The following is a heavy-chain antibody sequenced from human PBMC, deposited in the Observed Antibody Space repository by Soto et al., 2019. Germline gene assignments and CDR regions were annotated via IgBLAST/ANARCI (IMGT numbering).Heavy chain of an antibody. CDR3: ARATIVGARDNWFDP. J-gene: IGHJ5*02. CDR1: GGSLSAYY. CDR2: IHTSGST. Sequence: LSLTCTVSGGSLSAYYWGLIRQPAGKGLEWLGRIHTSGSTNYNPSLKSRVTVSIDTSKNQFSLKLSSVTAADTAVYYCARATIVGARDNWFDPWGQGTLVTVSS. D-gene: IGHD1-26*01. V-gene: IGHV4-4*07.